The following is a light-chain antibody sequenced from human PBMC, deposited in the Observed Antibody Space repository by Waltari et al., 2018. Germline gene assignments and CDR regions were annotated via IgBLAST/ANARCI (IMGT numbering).Light chain of an antibody. J-gene: IGKJ5*01. Sequence: AIRMTQSPSSLSASTGDRVTITCRASQGISSYLAWYQQKPGKAPKLLIYAASTLQSEVPSRFSGSGSGTDFTLTISCLQSEDFATYYCQQYYSYPPLTFGQGTRLEIK. CDR1: QGISSY. CDR2: AAS. CDR3: QQYYSYPPLT. V-gene: IGKV1-8*01.